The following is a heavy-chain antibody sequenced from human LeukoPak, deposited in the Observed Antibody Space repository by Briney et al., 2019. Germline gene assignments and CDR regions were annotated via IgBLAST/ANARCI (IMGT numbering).Heavy chain of an antibody. CDR3: ARDRHYGSGSYYDY. CDR2: ISSSGTSI. V-gene: IGHV3-48*03. D-gene: IGHD3-10*01. J-gene: IGHJ4*02. CDR1: GFTFSSHE. Sequence: PGGSLRLSCAASGFTFSSHEMNWVRQAPGKGLEWVSYISSSGTSIYYADSVKGRFTISRDNSKNTLYLQMNSLRAEDTAVYYCARDRHYGSGSYYDYWGQETLVTVSS.